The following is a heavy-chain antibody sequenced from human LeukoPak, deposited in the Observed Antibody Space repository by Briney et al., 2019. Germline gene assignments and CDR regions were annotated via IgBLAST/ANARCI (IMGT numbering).Heavy chain of an antibody. CDR3: ARGEHYGDFFDY. CDR2: ISGSGDNT. Sequence: GGSLRLSCAASGFTFSSYGMSWVRQAPGRGLEWVATISGSGDNTYYADSVKGRFTISRDNSKSTLYLQMNSLRAEDTAVYFCARGEHYGDFFDYWGQGTLVTVSS. J-gene: IGHJ4*02. V-gene: IGHV3-23*01. D-gene: IGHD4-17*01. CDR1: GFTFSSYG.